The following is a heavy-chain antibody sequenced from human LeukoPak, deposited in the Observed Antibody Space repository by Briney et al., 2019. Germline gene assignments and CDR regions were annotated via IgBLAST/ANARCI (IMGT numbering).Heavy chain of an antibody. D-gene: IGHD3-22*01. J-gene: IGHJ4*02. CDR2: INPNSGGT. V-gene: IGHV1-2*02. Sequence: ASVKVSCKASGYTLTGYYMYWVRQAPGQGLEWMGWINPNSGGTNYAQKFQGRVTMTRDTSISTAYMERSRLRSDDTAVYYCSRLRKTANKYYYDSSGYYRLDYWGQGTLVTVSS. CDR1: GYTLTGYY. CDR3: SRLRKTANKYYYDSSGYYRLDY.